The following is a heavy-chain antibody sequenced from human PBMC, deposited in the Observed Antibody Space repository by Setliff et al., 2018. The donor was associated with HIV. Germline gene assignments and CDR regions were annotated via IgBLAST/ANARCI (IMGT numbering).Heavy chain of an antibody. CDR2: IYYSGST. Sequence: SETLSLTCTVSGGSISSHYWSWIRQPPGKGLEWIGYIYYSGSTHYNPTLQSRFTISVDKSKSQFSLKLNSVTAADTAVYYCARLAIPAATTDYWGQGTLVTVSS. CDR3: ARLAIPAATTDY. J-gene: IGHJ4*02. CDR1: GGSISSHY. D-gene: IGHD2-2*01. V-gene: IGHV4-59*08.